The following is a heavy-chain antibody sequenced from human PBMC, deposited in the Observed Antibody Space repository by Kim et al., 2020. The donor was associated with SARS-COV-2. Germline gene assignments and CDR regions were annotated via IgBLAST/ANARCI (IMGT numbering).Heavy chain of an antibody. D-gene: IGHD1-26*01. V-gene: IGHV3-30*04. Sequence: GGSLRLSCAASGFTFSSYAMHWVRQAPGKGLEWVAVISYVGSNKYYADSVKGRFTISRDNSKNTLYLQMNSLRAEDTAVYYCARDLSGSYYGGLDYWGQGTLVTVSS. CDR1: GFTFSSYA. CDR3: ARDLSGSYYGGLDY. J-gene: IGHJ4*02. CDR2: ISYVGSNK.